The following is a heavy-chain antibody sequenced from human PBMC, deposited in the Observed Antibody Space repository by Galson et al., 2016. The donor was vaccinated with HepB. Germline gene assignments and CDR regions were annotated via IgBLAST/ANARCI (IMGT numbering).Heavy chain of an antibody. J-gene: IGHJ6*02. D-gene: IGHD2/OR15-2a*01. CDR1: GFIFSNYW. V-gene: IGHV3-33*06. Sequence: SLRLSCAASGFIFSNYWMHWVRQAPGKGLEWVAVIWYDGSNKYYADSVKGRFTISRDNSKNTLYLQMNGLRAEDTAVYYCAKVIGRDAYYYYGMDVWGQGTTVTVAS. CDR2: IWYDGSNK. CDR3: AKVIGRDAYYYYGMDV.